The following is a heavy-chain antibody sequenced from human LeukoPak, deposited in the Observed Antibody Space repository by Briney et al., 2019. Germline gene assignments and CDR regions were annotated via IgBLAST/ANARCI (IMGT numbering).Heavy chain of an antibody. CDR3: AKDQGSSSWYAGDY. V-gene: IGHV3-30*02. CDR1: GFTFSSYG. Sequence: GGSLRLSCAASGFTFSSYGMHWVRQAPGKGLEWVAFIWYDGSNKYYADSVKGRFTISRDNSKNTLYLQMNSLRAEDTAVYYCAKDQGSSSWYAGDYWGQGTLVTVSS. CDR2: IWYDGSNK. D-gene: IGHD6-13*01. J-gene: IGHJ4*02.